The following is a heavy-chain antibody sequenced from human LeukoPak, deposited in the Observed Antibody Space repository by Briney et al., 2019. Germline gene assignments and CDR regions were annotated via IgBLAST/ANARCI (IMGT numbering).Heavy chain of an antibody. Sequence: PSETLSLTCSVSGDSVGSPYYWGWVRQLPGKGLEWIASIFHSGYTYQNPSLKSRVTLSVDTSRNQFSLKLTSVTAAETALYYCARAVTGGPDYFDFWGQGTLVTVSS. CDR2: IFHSGYT. CDR3: ARAVTGGPDYFDF. D-gene: IGHD4-17*01. CDR1: GDSVGSPYY. J-gene: IGHJ4*02. V-gene: IGHV4-38-2*02.